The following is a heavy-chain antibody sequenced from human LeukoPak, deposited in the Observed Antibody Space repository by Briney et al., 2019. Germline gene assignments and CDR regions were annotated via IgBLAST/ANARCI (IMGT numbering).Heavy chain of an antibody. V-gene: IGHV4-38-2*01. CDR3: ARKEATYYMDV. CDR1: GYSISSGYY. J-gene: IGHJ6*03. D-gene: IGHD5-12*01. CDR2: IYHSGST. Sequence: SETLSLTCAVSGYSISSGYYWGWIRRPPGKGLEWIGSIYHSGSTYYNPSLKSRVTISVDTSKNQFSLKLSSVTAADTAVYYCARKEATYYMDVWGKGTTVTVSS.